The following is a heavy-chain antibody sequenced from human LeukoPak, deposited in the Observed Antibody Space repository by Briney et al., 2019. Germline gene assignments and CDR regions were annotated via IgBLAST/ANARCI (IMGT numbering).Heavy chain of an antibody. J-gene: IGHJ4*02. V-gene: IGHV4-39*01. CDR2: IYYSGST. Sequence: PSETLYLTCTVSGGSISSSSYYWGWIRQPPGKGLEWIGSIYYSGSTYYNPSLKSRVTISVDTSKNQFSLKLSSVTAADTAVYYCARLPSYYCSGGSCYPVHGFDYWGQGTLVTVSS. CDR1: GGSISSSSYY. CDR3: ARLPSYYCSGGSCYPVHGFDY. D-gene: IGHD2-15*01.